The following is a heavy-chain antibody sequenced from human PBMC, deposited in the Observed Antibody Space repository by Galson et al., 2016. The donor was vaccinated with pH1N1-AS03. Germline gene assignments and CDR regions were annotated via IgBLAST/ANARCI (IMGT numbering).Heavy chain of an antibody. CDR3: AKNHLDTRGYYSVVDY. D-gene: IGHD3-22*01. CDR1: GFTLSRYG. J-gene: IGHJ4*02. V-gene: IGHV3-30*18. CDR2: ISYDGSAR. Sequence: SLRPSCAASGFTLSRYGMHWVRQAPGKGLEWVAAISYDGSARYYADSVKGRFTVSRDDSKNTLYLQMNSLSTEDTAIYYCAKNHLDTRGYYSVVDYWGQGTLVTVSS.